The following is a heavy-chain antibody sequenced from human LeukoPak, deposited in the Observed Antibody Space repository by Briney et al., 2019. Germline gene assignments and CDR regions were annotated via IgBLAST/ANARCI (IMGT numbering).Heavy chain of an antibody. D-gene: IGHD3-22*01. CDR2: IYTSGST. J-gene: IGHJ6*03. Sequence: SETLSLTCTVSGGSISSYYWSWIRQPAGKGLEWIGRIYTSGSTNYNPSLKSRVTMSVDASKNQFSLKLSSVTAADTAVYYCARGVPGARLVRYYYYYMDVWGKGTTVTISS. V-gene: IGHV4-4*07. CDR1: GGSISSYY. CDR3: ARGVPGARLVRYYYYYMDV.